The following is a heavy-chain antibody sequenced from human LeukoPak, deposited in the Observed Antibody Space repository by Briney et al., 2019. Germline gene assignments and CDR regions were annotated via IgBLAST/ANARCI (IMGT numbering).Heavy chain of an antibody. CDR1: NASISSNTYY. D-gene: IGHD3-16*01. V-gene: IGHV4-39*07. J-gene: IGHJ4*02. CDR2: INYRGST. Sequence: SETLSLTCTVSNASISSNTYYRAWIRQPPGKGLEYIGSINYRGSTYYNTSLKSRVTLSVDTSKNQFSLKLNSVTAADTAVYYCATYKYDYVWGNQHFDYWGQGTLVAVSS. CDR3: ATYKYDYVWGNQHFDY.